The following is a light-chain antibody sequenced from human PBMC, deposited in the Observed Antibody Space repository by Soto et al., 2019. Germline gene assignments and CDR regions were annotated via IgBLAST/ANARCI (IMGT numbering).Light chain of an antibody. Sequence: QSALTQPASVSGSPGQSITISCTGTSSDVGGYNYVSWYQQHPGKAPKLMIFDVSNRPSGVSNRFSASKSGNTASLTISGLQAEDEADYYCSSYTSRSTVIFGGGTKVTVL. CDR2: DVS. V-gene: IGLV2-14*03. J-gene: IGLJ2*01. CDR3: SSYTSRSTVI. CDR1: SSDVGGYNY.